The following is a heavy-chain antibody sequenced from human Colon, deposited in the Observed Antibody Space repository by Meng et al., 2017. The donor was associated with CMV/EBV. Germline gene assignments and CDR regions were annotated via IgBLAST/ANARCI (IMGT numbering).Heavy chain of an antibody. J-gene: IGHJ4*02. CDR3: AKDPHDFWSGYFLDS. CDR2: IRYDGRNE. V-gene: IGHV3-30*02. Sequence: GGSLRLSCAASGFTFSSYWMSWVRQAPGKGLEWVASIRYDGRNEYYIDSVKGRFTISRDNSMNTLYLQMNSLRAEDTGVYYCAKDPHDFWSGYFLDSWGQGTLVTVSS. D-gene: IGHD3-3*01. CDR1: GFTFSSYW.